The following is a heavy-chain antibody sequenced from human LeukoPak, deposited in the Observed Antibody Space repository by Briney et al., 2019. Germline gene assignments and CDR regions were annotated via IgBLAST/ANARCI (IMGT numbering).Heavy chain of an antibody. CDR2: VNGDESST. CDR1: GFTLSKYW. J-gene: IGHJ4*02. CDR3: ARDGDFWSGHHFDY. Sequence: PGGSLRLSCAASGFTLSKYWMHWVRQAPGKGLVWVSRVNGDESSTIYADSVKGRFIISRDNARNMLYLQINSLRVEDTAVYYCARDGDFWSGHHFDYWGRGTLVTVSS. D-gene: IGHD3-3*01. V-gene: IGHV3-74*01.